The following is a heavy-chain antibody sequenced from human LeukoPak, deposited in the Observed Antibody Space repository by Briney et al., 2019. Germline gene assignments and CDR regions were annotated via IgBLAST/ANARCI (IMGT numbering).Heavy chain of an antibody. CDR2: ISSSSSTI. J-gene: IGHJ6*03. D-gene: IGHD3-3*01. CDR3: ARTPARVLEWLSLMDV. Sequence: PGGSLRLSCAASGFTFSSYSMNWVRQAPGKGLEWVSYISSSSSTIYYADSVKGRFTISRDNAKNSLYLQMNSLRAEDTAVYYCARTPARVLEWLSLMDVWGKGTTVTVSS. V-gene: IGHV3-48*04. CDR1: GFTFSSYS.